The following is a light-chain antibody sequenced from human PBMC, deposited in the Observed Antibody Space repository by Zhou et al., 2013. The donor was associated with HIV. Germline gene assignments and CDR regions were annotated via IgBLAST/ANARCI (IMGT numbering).Light chain of an antibody. CDR2: EVS. CDR1: SSDVGGYNY. V-gene: IGLV2-8*01. J-gene: IGLJ2*01. CDR3: SSYTSSSTLVV. Sequence: QSALTQPPSASGSPGQSVTISCTGTSSDVGGYNYVSWYQQHPGKAPKLILYEVSKRPSGVPDRFSGSKSGNTASLTISGLQAEDEADYYCSSYTSSSTLVVFGGGTKLTVL.